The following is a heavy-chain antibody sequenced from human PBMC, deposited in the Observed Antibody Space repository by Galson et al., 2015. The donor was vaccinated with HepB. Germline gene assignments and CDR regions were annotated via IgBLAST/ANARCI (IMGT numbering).Heavy chain of an antibody. V-gene: IGHV4-4*02. J-gene: IGHJ4*02. Sequence: SETLSLTCAVSGDPISSDNWWSWVRQPPGMGLEWIGEIYYTGDTNYNPSLKSRVTMSIDRSKNQFSLKLTSVTAADTAVYYCARDRERELPGYWGQGTLVTVSS. CDR3: ARDRERELPGY. CDR1: GDPISSDNW. CDR2: IYYTGDT. D-gene: IGHD1-7*01.